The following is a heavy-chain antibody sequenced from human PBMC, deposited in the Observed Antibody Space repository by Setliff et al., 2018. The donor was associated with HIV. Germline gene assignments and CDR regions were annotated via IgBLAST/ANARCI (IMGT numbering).Heavy chain of an antibody. CDR2: ISPRAGST. J-gene: IGHJ6*03. CDR3: ARRGSRGDYYYYMDV. D-gene: IGHD3-10*01. Sequence: ASVKVSCKTSGYAFTNSYLHWVRQAPGQGLEWMGMISPRAGSTNYAQNFQGRVSMTRDTSTSTVYMELSSLRSEDTAVYYCARRGSRGDYYYYMDVWGKGTTVTVSS. V-gene: IGHV1-46*01. CDR1: GYAFTNSY.